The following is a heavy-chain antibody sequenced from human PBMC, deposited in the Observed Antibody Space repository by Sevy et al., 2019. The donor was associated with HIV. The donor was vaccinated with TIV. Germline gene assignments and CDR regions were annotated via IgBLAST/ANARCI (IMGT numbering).Heavy chain of an antibody. CDR3: ASGIPYYDFWGDVGCWFDP. D-gene: IGHD3-3*01. V-gene: IGHV3-21*01. Sequence: GGSLRLSCAASGFTFSSYSRNWVRQAPGKGLEWVSSISSSSSYIYYADTVKGRFTISRDNAKNTLFLQMNSLIAEATGVDNGASGIPYYDFWGDVGCWFDPWGQGTLVTVSS. CDR1: GFTFSSYS. J-gene: IGHJ5*02. CDR2: ISSSSSYI.